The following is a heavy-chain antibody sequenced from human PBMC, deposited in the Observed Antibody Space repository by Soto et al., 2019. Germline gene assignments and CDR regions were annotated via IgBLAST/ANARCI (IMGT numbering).Heavy chain of an antibody. V-gene: IGHV1-2*02. CDR3: ATGTNGTTGWYHP. CDR1: GYTFTDFY. D-gene: IGHD1-1*01. CDR2: INPKTGDT. Sequence: QEQLVRSGTEVKKPGASVTVSCKSSGYTFTDFYLHWLRQAPGQGLEWVGWINPKTGDTKSSQKFQGRVTMSRDTSVSTAYIDLTSLTSDDTAMYYCATGTNGTTGWYHPWGQGTRVTVSS. J-gene: IGHJ5*02.